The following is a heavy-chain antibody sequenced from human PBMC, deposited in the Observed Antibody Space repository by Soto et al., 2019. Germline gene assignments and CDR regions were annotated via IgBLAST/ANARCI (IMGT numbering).Heavy chain of an antibody. CDR3: ARSSSTSTAFDY. D-gene: IGHD2-2*01. J-gene: IGHJ4*02. V-gene: IGHV4-31*03. Sequence: SETLSLTCTVSGGSISSGGYYWSWIRQHPGKGLEWIGYIYYSGSTYYNPSLKSRVTISVDTSKNQFSLKLSSVTAADTAVYYCARSSSTSTAFDYWGQGTLVTVSS. CDR1: GGSISSGGYY. CDR2: IYYSGST.